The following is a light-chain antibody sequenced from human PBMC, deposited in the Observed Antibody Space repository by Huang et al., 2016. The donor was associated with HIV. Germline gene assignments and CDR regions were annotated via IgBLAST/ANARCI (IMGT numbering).Light chain of an antibody. CDR1: QSVSRSY. Sequence: EIVLTQSPGTLSLSPGERATLSCRASQSVSRSYLAWYQQNPGQAPRLLIHGASTRATGIPDRFSGRGSGTDFTLTISRLEPEDFAVYYCQQYGSSSWTFGQGTKVEIK. J-gene: IGKJ1*01. V-gene: IGKV3-20*01. CDR2: GAS. CDR3: QQYGSSSWT.